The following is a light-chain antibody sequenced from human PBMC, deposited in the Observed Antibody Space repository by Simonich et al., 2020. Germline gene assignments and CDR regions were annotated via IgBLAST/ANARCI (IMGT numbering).Light chain of an antibody. J-gene: IGLJ2*01. CDR2: DVS. V-gene: IGLV2-14*01. CDR1: SSDVGGYNY. CDR3: SSYTSSSTLGV. Sequence: QSALTQPAYVSGSPGQSITISCTGTSSDVGGYNYVSWYQQNPGKAPKLMTYDVSKRPSGVSNRFSGSKSGNTASLTISGLQAEDEADYYCSSYTSSSTLGVFGGGTKLTVL.